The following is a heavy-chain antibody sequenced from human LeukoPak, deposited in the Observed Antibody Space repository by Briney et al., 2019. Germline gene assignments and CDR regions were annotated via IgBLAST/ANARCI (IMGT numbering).Heavy chain of an antibody. CDR1: GFTFSTYS. J-gene: IGHJ4*02. V-gene: IGHV3-23*01. D-gene: IGHD6-19*01. CDR3: AKDVVPDSGWDLDY. CDR2: IYPSGDST. Sequence: QAGGSLRLSCAASGFTFSTYSMTWVHQGPGKGLEWVSSIYPSGDSTFYADSVKGRFTISRDNSKNTLYLQMSSLRTEDTAIYYCAKDVVPDSGWDLDYWGQGTLVTVSS.